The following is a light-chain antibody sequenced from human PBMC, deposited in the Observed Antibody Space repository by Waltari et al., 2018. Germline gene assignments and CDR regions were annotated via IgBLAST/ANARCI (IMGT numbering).Light chain of an antibody. V-gene: IGLV2-14*03. J-gene: IGLJ2*01. CDR2: DVN. CDR1: NSDVGNYDF. Sequence: QSALTQPASVSGSPGQSLTISCTGTNSDVGNYDFVSWYQQCPGKAPPLIIYDVNKRPSGLSNRFSGPKSGNTASLTISGLQAEDEAVYYCSSYTTYGTFVIFGGGTKLTVL. CDR3: SSYTTYGTFVI.